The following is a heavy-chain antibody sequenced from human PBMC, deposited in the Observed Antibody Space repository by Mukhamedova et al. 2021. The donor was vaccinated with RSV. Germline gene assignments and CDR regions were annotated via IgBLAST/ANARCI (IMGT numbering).Heavy chain of an antibody. CDR2: IIPIFGTA. CDR3: ARVTESSTGYYYMDV. J-gene: IGHJ6*03. V-gene: IGHV1-69*06. Sequence: WMGGIIPIFGTANYAQKFQGRVTITADKSTSTAYMELSSLRSEDTAVYYCARVTESSTGYYYMDVWGKGTTVTASS. D-gene: IGHD2-2*01.